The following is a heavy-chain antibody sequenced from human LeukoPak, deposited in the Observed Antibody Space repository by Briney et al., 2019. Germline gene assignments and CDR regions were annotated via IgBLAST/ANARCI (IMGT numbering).Heavy chain of an antibody. CDR1: GFTFSSYA. V-gene: IGHV3-23*01. CDR3: AKDPACSSTSCYRSHWFDP. CDR2: ISGSGGST. Sequence: GGSLRLSCAASGFTFSSYAMSWVRQAPGKGLEWVSAISGSGGSTYYADSVKGRFTISRDNSKNTLYLQMNSLRAEDTAVYYCAKDPACSSTSCYRSHWFDPWGQGTLVTVSS. J-gene: IGHJ5*02. D-gene: IGHD2-2*01.